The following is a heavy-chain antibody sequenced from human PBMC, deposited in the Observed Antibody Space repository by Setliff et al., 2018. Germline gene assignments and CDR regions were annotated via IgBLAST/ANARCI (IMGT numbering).Heavy chain of an antibody. J-gene: IGHJ4*02. V-gene: IGHV3-7*01. Sequence: GGSLRLSCAASGFTFSSYWMSWVRQAPGKGLEWVANINQDGSENYYADSVQGRFTISRDNAKNSVYLQMNSLRAEDAAVYYCATSDWYAAFDHWGQGTLVTVSS. D-gene: IGHD6-19*01. CDR2: INQDGSEN. CDR1: GFTFSSYW. CDR3: ATSDWYAAFDH.